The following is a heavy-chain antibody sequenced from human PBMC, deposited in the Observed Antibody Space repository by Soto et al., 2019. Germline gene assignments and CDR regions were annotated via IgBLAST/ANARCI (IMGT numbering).Heavy chain of an antibody. J-gene: IGHJ6*02. V-gene: IGHV3-64D*06. D-gene: IGHD3-10*01. CDR3: RYYGSGSYYNIGYYYYGMDV. CDR2: ISSNGGST. Sequence: TGGSLRLSCSASGFTFSSYAMHWVRQAPGKGLEYVSAISSNGGSTYYADSVKGRFTISRDNSKNTLYLQMSSLRAEDTAVYYCRYYGSGSYYNIGYYYYGMDVWGQGTTVTVSS. CDR1: GFTFSSYA.